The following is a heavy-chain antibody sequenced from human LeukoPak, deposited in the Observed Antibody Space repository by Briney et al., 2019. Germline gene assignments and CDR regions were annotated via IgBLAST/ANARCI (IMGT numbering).Heavy chain of an antibody. CDR3: ATLYGDYNWYFDL. CDR2: LSASGGST. J-gene: IGHJ2*01. D-gene: IGHD4-17*01. V-gene: IGHV3-23*01. CDR1: GLTFSRYV. Sequence: GGSLRLSCASSGLTFSRYVMGWVRQAPGKGLEWVSTLSASGGSTFYAASVKGRFTVSRDNSKNTLFLQMNSLRAEDTAVYYCATLYGDYNWYFDLWGRGTLVTVSS.